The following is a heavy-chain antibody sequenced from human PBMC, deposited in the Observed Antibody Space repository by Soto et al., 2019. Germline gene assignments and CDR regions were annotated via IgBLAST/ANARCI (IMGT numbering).Heavy chain of an antibody. Sequence: GYLRLSCAASGFTFSSYGMHWVRQAPGKGLEWVAVISYDGSNKYYADSVKGRFTISRDNSKNTLYLQMNSLRAEDTAVYYCAKDIVGATDYYFDYWGQGTLVTVSS. D-gene: IGHD1-26*01. V-gene: IGHV3-30*18. CDR2: ISYDGSNK. J-gene: IGHJ4*02. CDR1: GFTFSSYG. CDR3: AKDIVGATDYYFDY.